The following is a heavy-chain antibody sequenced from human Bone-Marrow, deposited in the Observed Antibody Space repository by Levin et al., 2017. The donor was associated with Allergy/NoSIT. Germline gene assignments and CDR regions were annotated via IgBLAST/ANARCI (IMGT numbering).Heavy chain of an antibody. CDR3: ARDKRESRLLEWHRADAFDV. CDR1: GYTFISYD. D-gene: IGHD3-3*01. CDR2: MNPNSGNT. V-gene: IGHV1-8*01. J-gene: IGHJ3*01. Sequence: GASVKVSCKASGYTFISYDIHWVRQAPGQGVEWMGWMNPNSGNTGYAHPFLDRVTMTRDTSTSTAYMELSSLRSDDTAVYYCARDKRESRLLEWHRADAFDVWGQGTVVTVSS.